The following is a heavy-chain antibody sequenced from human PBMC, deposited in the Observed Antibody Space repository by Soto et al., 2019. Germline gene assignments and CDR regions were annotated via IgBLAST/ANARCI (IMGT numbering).Heavy chain of an antibody. D-gene: IGHD3-22*01. J-gene: IGHJ5*02. CDR1: GITFSSYT. CDR2: IIPILGIA. V-gene: IGHV1-69*04. Sequence: SMKVSFKASGITFSSYTISWVRQAPGQGLEWMGRIIPILGIANYAQKFQGRVTITADKSTSTAYMELSSLRSEDTAVYYCARDSYYDSSGSFDPWGQGTLVTVSS. CDR3: ARDSYYDSSGSFDP.